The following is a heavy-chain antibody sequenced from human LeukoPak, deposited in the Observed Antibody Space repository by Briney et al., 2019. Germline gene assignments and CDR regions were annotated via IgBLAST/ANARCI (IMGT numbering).Heavy chain of an antibody. Sequence: GGSLRLSCAASGYTFNAYTLTWVRQAPGKRPEWLAAVTGGHGVTYYADSVRGRFTISRDNSRNTLYLQMTGLTAEDTAVYYCARDQSTTALSEYWGQGTLVAVSS. CDR2: VTGGHGVT. CDR1: GYTFNAYT. D-gene: IGHD1-7*01. CDR3: ARDQSTTALSEY. J-gene: IGHJ4*02. V-gene: IGHV3-23*01.